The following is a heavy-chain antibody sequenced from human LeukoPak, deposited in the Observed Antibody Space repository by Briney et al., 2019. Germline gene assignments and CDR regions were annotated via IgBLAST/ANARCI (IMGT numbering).Heavy chain of an antibody. CDR2: ISGSGGST. CDR1: GFTFSSYA. D-gene: IGHD3-3*01. CDR3: AKSRGYDFWSGYNYYFDY. J-gene: IGHJ4*02. Sequence: QPGGSLRLSCAASGFTFSSYAMSWVRQAPGKGLEWVSAISGSGGSTYYADSVEGRFTISRDNSKNTLYLQMNSLRAEDTAVYYCAKSRGYDFWSGYNYYFDYWGQGTLVTVSS. V-gene: IGHV3-23*01.